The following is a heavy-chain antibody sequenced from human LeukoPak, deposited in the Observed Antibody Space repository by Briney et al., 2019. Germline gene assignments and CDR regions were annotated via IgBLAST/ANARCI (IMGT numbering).Heavy chain of an antibody. D-gene: IGHD3-3*01. J-gene: IGHJ4*02. Sequence: GGSLRLSCAASGFTFSSYAMRWVRQAPGKGLEWVAVISYDGSNKYYADSVKGRFTISRDNSKNTLYLQMNSLRAEDTAVYYCARPYDFWSGHFDYWGQGTLVTVSS. CDR3: ARPYDFWSGHFDY. CDR2: ISYDGSNK. V-gene: IGHV3-30*04. CDR1: GFTFSSYA.